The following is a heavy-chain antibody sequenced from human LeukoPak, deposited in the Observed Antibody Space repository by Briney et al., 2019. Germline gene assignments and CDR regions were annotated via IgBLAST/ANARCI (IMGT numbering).Heavy chain of an antibody. D-gene: IGHD3-22*01. Sequence: ASVKVSCKASGGTFSSYAISWVRQAPGQGLEWMGGIIPIFGTANYAQKFQGRVTITADKSTSTAYMELSSLRSEDTAVYYCAIVVVENYYYYYMDVWGKGTTVTVSS. CDR3: AIVVVENYYYYYMDV. CDR1: GGTFSSYA. V-gene: IGHV1-69*06. J-gene: IGHJ6*03. CDR2: IIPIFGTA.